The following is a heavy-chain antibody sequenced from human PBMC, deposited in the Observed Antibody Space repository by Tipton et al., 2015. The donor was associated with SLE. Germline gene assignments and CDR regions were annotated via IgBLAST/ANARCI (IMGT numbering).Heavy chain of an antibody. CDR1: GDSISSSNYF. Sequence: TLSLTCTVSGDSISSSNYFWGWIRQPPGKGLEWIGSIYHIGSTYYNPSLKSRVTISVDTPKKQFSLKLNSVTAADTAVYYCARLGSSTYLTLDGYYFDYWGQGALVTVSS. CDR3: ARLGSSTYLTLDGYYFDY. V-gene: IGHV4-39*07. D-gene: IGHD2-2*01. CDR2: IYHIGST. J-gene: IGHJ4*02.